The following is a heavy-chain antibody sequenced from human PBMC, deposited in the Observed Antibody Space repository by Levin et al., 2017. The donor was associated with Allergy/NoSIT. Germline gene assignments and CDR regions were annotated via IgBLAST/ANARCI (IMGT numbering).Heavy chain of an antibody. CDR1: GFTFSSYG. V-gene: IGHV3-30*18. Sequence: GESLKISCAASGFTFSSYGMHWVRQAPGKGLEWVAVISYDGSNKYYADSVKGRFTISRDNSKNTLYLQMNSLRAEDTAVYYCAKGTVRRLDYWGQGTLVTVSS. J-gene: IGHJ4*02. CDR2: ISYDGSNK. CDR3: AKGTVRRLDY. D-gene: IGHD4-17*01.